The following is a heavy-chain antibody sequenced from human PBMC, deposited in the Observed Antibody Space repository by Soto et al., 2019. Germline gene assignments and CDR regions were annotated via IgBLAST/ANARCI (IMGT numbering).Heavy chain of an antibody. CDR1: GGSISSGGYY. D-gene: IGHD1-26*01. CDR3: ARASPGIVGATTVDY. J-gene: IGHJ4*02. V-gene: IGHV4-31*03. Sequence: NPSETLSLTCTVSGGSISSGGYYWSWIRQHPGKGLEWIGYIYSSGSTNYNPSLKSRVTISVDTSKDQFSLKLSSVTDADTAVYYCARASPGIVGATTVDYWGQGTLVTVSS. CDR2: IYSSGST.